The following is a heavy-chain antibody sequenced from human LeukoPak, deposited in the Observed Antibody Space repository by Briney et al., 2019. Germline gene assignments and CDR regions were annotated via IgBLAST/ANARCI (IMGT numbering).Heavy chain of an antibody. J-gene: IGHJ4*02. D-gene: IGHD3-22*01. Sequence: SETLSLTCTVSGGSISSYYWSWIRQPPGKGLEWIGYIYYRGSTNYNPSLKSRVTISVDTSKNQFSLKLSSVTAADTAVYYCARLRYSSGYYDYWGQGTLVTVSS. V-gene: IGHV4-59*08. CDR2: IYYRGST. CDR1: GGSISSYY. CDR3: ARLRYSSGYYDY.